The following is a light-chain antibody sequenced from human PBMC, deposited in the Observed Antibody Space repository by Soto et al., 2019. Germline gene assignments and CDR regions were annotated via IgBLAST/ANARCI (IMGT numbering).Light chain of an antibody. Sequence: QSVLTQPPSVSAAPGQRVTISCSGSSSNIGNNYVSWYRQLPGTAPKLLIYDNNRRPSGISDRFSGSKSGTSATLDITGLQTGDEADYYCGTWDISLNGVVFGGGTQLTVL. J-gene: IGLJ2*01. V-gene: IGLV1-51*01. CDR2: DNN. CDR3: GTWDISLNGVV. CDR1: SSNIGNNY.